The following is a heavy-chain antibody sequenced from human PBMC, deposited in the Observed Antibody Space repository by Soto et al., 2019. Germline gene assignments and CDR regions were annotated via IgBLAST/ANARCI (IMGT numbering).Heavy chain of an antibody. D-gene: IGHD2-2*01. Sequence: GGSLRLSCSASGFTFGAYAMSWVRKAPGKGLEWVGFIRNRGYGRTTEYAASVRGRFTISRDDSKSIAYLDMNSLQTEDTAVYYCVREDTRADQLVSDHYWGQGTLLTVSS. CDR1: GFTFGAYA. CDR3: VREDTRADQLVSDHY. V-gene: IGHV3-49*04. J-gene: IGHJ4*02. CDR2: IRNRGYGRTT.